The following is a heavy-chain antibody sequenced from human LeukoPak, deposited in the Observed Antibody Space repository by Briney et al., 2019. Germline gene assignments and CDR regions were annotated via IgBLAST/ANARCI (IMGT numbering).Heavy chain of an antibody. CDR3: AREYTGYDAF. CDR2: ISSDGSYT. J-gene: IGHJ4*02. D-gene: IGHD5-12*01. Sequence: GVLLLSCAASGFTFISYWMHWVRQAPGKRLVWVSRISSDGSYTTYADSVKGRFTISRDNAKNTLYLQMNSLRVEDTAVYYCAREYTGYDAFWGQGALVTVSS. V-gene: IGHV3-74*01. CDR1: GFTFISYW.